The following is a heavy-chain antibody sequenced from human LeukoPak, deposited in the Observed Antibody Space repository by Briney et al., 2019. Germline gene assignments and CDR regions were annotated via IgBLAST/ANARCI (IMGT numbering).Heavy chain of an antibody. CDR2: INHSGST. CDR3: ARGAAEVDQYDSSGYYYNFDY. D-gene: IGHD3-22*01. V-gene: IGHV4-34*01. Sequence: PSETLSLTCAVYGGSFSGYYWSWIRQPPGKGLEWIGEINHSGSTNYNPSLKSRVTISVDTSKNQFSLKLSSVTAADTAVYYCARGAAEVDQYDSSGYYYNFDYWGQGTLVTVSS. J-gene: IGHJ4*02. CDR1: GGSFSGYY.